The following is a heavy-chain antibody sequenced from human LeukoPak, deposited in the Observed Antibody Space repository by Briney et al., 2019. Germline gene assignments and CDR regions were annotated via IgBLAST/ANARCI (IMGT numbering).Heavy chain of an antibody. CDR3: AKQQAGYYDSNGYPFDY. Sequence: LAGGSPRLSCAASGFTFSSYAMNWVRQTPGKGLEWVSAISGSGGSTYYADFVKGRFTISRDNSKNTLYLQVNSLRAEDTAVYYCAKQQAGYYDSNGYPFDYWGQGTLVTVSS. V-gene: IGHV3-23*01. D-gene: IGHD3-22*01. CDR2: ISGSGGST. CDR1: GFTFSSYA. J-gene: IGHJ4*02.